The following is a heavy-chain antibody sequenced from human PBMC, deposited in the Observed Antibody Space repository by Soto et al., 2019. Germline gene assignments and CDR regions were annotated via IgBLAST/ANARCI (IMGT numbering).Heavy chain of an antibody. J-gene: IGHJ4*02. D-gene: IGHD6-25*01. CDR1: GGSISSSSYY. CDR3: ARQSPGRTPANY. CDR2: IYYSGST. Sequence: QLQLQESGPGLVKPSETLSLTCTVSGGSISSSSYYWGWIRQPPGKGLEWIGSIYYSGSTYYNPSLKSRVTISVDTSKNQFALKLSSVTAADTAVYYCARQSPGRTPANYWGQGTLVTVSS. V-gene: IGHV4-39*01.